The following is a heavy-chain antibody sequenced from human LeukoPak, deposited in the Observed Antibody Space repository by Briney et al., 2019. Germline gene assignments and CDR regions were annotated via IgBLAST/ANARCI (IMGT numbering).Heavy chain of an antibody. J-gene: IGHJ4*02. Sequence: GGSLRLSCDASGFTFSSYAMTWVRQAPGKGLEWVASIKLDGSEESYVDSVKGRFTISRDSAKNSLFLQMTSLRAEDTAVYYCATYVPTPRQGLDYWGQGTLVTVSS. CDR1: GFTFSSYA. CDR2: IKLDGSEE. D-gene: IGHD4-23*01. V-gene: IGHV3-7*01. CDR3: ATYVPTPRQGLDY.